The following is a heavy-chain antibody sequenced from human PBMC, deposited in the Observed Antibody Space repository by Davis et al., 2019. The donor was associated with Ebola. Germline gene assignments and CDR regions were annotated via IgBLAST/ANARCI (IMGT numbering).Heavy chain of an antibody. CDR1: GGTFSSYG. CDR2: IFPILNTS. V-gene: IGHV1-69*13. Sequence: SVKVSCKASGGTFSSYGISWVRQAPGQGLEWMGEIFPILNTSNYAQKFQGRVTITADEDTSTAYMELSSLRSEDTAVYYCARGIAAKYGALDIWGQGTVVTVSS. J-gene: IGHJ3*02. D-gene: IGHD6-25*01. CDR3: ARGIAAKYGALDI.